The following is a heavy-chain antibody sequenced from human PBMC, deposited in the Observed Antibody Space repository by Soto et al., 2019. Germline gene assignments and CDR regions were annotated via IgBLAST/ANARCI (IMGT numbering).Heavy chain of an antibody. Sequence: ASVTVSCKASGYTFTSYGISWVRQAPGQGLEWMGWISAYNGNTNYAQKLQGRVTMTTDTSASTAYMELRSLRSDDTAVYYCARELDYYDSSGYYFPYYYYYGMDVWGQGTTVTVSS. CDR2: ISAYNGNT. J-gene: IGHJ6*02. V-gene: IGHV1-18*01. CDR1: GYTFTSYG. CDR3: ARELDYYDSSGYYFPYYYYYGMDV. D-gene: IGHD3-22*01.